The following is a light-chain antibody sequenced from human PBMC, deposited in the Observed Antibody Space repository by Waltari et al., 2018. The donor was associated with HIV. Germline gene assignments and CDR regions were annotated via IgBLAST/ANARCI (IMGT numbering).Light chain of an antibody. V-gene: IGKV3-20*01. CDR1: QSVSSSY. CDR2: GAS. J-gene: IGKJ3*01. CDR3: QQYGSSPPLT. Sequence: EIVLTQSPGTLSLSPGERATLSCRASQSVSSSYLAWYQQKPGHTPRLPLYGASSRATGSPDRFSGSGSGTDFTLTISRLEPEDFAVYSGQQYGSSPPLTFGPGTKVDIK.